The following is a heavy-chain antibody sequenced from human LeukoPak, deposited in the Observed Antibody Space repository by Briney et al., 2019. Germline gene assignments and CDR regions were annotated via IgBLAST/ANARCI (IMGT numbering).Heavy chain of an antibody. Sequence: GESLKISCQSFGYSFTSYWIGWVRQMPGKGMEWMGVIYPGDSRIRYNPSFQGQVTISVAKSISTAYLQWVSLKASDTAMYYCACRDLTSTWSFPWGQGTLVTVSS. CDR1: GYSFTSYW. J-gene: IGHJ5*02. D-gene: IGHD6-13*01. CDR2: IYPGDSRI. V-gene: IGHV5-51*01. CDR3: ACRDLTSTWSFP.